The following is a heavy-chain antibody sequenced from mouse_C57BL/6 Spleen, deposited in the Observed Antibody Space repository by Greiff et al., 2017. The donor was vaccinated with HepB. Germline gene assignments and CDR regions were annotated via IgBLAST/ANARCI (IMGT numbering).Heavy chain of an antibody. CDR2: ISYDGSN. CDR1: GYSITSGYY. D-gene: IGHD1-1*01. CDR3: ARDSPDYYGSSYDDYFDY. Sequence: EVKLEESGPGLVKPSQSLSLTCSVTGYSITSGYYWNWIRQFPGNKLEWMGYISYDGSNNYNPSLKNRISITRDTSKNQFFLKLNSVTTEDTATYYGARDSPDYYGSSYDDYFDYWGQGTTLTVSS. V-gene: IGHV3-6*01. J-gene: IGHJ2*01.